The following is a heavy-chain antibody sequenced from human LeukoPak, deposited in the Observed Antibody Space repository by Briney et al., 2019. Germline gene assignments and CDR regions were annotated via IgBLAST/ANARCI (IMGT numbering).Heavy chain of an antibody. V-gene: IGHV1-24*01. CDR2: FDPKNGKT. CDR1: GYTLTELS. Sequence: GASVKVSCKVSGYTLTELSMHWVRQAPGKGLEWMGGFDPKNGKTTYAQKCQGRVTMTEDTSTDTDYMELSSLRSEDTAVYCCATGRPGTGRVGATWFDPWGQGTLVTVSS. J-gene: IGHJ5*02. CDR3: ATGRPGTGRVGATWFDP. D-gene: IGHD1-26*01.